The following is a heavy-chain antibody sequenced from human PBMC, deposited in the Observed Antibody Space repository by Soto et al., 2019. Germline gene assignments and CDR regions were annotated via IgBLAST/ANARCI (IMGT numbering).Heavy chain of an antibody. D-gene: IGHD3-9*01. CDR2: IFYSGST. J-gene: IGHJ4*02. V-gene: IGHV4-59*08. CDR3: ASTILTGYYRGPERFDY. CDR1: GGSISGHY. Sequence: SETLSLTCTVSGGSISGHYWGWIRQPPGKAPEWIGQIFYSGSTNYNPSLEGRVTMSVDTSKNQFSLKLSSVTAADTAVYYCASTILTGYYRGPERFDYWGQGTLVTVSS.